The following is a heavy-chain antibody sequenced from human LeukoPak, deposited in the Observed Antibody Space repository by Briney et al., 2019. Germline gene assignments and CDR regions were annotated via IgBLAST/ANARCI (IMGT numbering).Heavy chain of an antibody. D-gene: IGHD3-10*01. V-gene: IGHV3-23*01. Sequence: GGSLRLSCQASGLTFYMYAMSWVRQAPGKGLEWVASMCGTAGCTFYPDSVKGRFTISRDNSKNTLYLQMNSLRAEDTAVYYCAKAQEKNYYGSGSYDGDYWGQGTLVTVSS. CDR1: GLTFYMYA. CDR3: AKAQEKNYYGSGSYDGDY. CDR2: MCGTAGCT. J-gene: IGHJ4*02.